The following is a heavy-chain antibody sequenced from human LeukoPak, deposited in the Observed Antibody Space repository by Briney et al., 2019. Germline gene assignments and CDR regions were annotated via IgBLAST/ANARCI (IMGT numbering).Heavy chain of an antibody. CDR3: ARGAIAGRGDNWFWFDP. J-gene: IGHJ5*02. Sequence: PGGSLRLSCAASGSTFSTYSMNWVRQAPGKGLEWVSYISSRSSTIYYADSVKGRFAISRDNAKNSLYLQMNSLRDEDTAVYYCARGAIAGRGDNWFWFDPWGQGTLSPSPQ. V-gene: IGHV3-48*02. CDR1: GSTFSTYS. CDR2: ISSRSSTI. D-gene: IGHD1-1*01.